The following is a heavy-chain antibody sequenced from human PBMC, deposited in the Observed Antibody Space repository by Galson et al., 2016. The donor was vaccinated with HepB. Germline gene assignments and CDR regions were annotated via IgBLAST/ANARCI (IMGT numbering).Heavy chain of an antibody. J-gene: IGHJ4*02. CDR1: GFSLSTTAVG. V-gene: IGHV2-5*01. CDR3: VHAYHKYCSRTTCYTIFDY. CDR2: VYWNNDK. D-gene: IGHD2-2*02. Sequence: PALVKPTQTLTLTCTFSGFSLSTTAVGVGWIRQPPGKALEWLALVYWNNDKRYSPSLKSRLTITKDTSKNQVFLIMTSMDPVDTATYHCVHAYHKYCSRTTCYTIFDYWGQGTLVTVSP.